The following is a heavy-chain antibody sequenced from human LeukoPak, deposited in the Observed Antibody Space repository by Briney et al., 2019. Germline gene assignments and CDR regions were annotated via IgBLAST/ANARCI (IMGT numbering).Heavy chain of an antibody. D-gene: IGHD6-13*01. CDR1: GFTFSS. V-gene: IGHV3-21*01. CDR3: ARDKIPSAGTPRGFDP. J-gene: IGHJ5*02. CDR2: ISSTSSYI. Sequence: GGSLRLSCAASGFTFSSMNWVRQAPGKGLEWVSSISSTSSYIYYAASVKGRFTISRDNAKSSLYLQMNSLRAEDTAVYYCARDKIPSAGTPRGFDPWGQGTLVTVSS.